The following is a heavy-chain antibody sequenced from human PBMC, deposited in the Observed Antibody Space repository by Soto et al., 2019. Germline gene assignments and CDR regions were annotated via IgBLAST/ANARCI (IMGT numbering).Heavy chain of an antibody. CDR3: AREGSQGDYYYYMDV. CDR1: SGSISSSNW. Sequence: SETLSLTCAVSSGSISSSNWWSWVRQPPGKGLEWIGVIYHSGSTNYNPSLKGRVTISVDKSKNQFSLKLSSVTAADTAVYYCAREGSQGDYYYYMDVWGKGTTVTVSS. V-gene: IGHV4-4*02. CDR2: IYHSGST. J-gene: IGHJ6*03.